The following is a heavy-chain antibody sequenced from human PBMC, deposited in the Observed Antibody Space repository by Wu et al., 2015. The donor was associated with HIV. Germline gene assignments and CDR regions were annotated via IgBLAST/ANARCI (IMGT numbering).Heavy chain of an antibody. CDR1: GGTFSSYA. V-gene: IGHV1-69*05. D-gene: IGHD3/OR15-3a*01. CDR3: ARDHRFFRTGTGGDAFDI. Sequence: QVQLVQSGAEVKKPGSSVKVSCKASGGTFSSYAISWVRQAPGQGLEWMGGIIPIFGTANYAQKFQGRVTITTDESTSTAYMELSSLRSEDTAVYYCARDHRFFRTGTGGDAFDIWGQGTMVTVSS. CDR2: IIPIFGTA. J-gene: IGHJ3*02.